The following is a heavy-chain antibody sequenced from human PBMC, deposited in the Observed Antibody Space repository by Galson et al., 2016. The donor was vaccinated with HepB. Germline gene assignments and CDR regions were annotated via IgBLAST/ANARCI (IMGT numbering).Heavy chain of an antibody. D-gene: IGHD3-16*01. CDR2: ITSSSDTM. CDR1: RFIFSVYN. Sequence: SLRLSCAASRFIFSVYNMNWARQAPGKGLEWIAWITSSSDTMYYADSMKGRFTISRDNAKNSLYLEMNSLRDEDTAVYYCARDDYFRLGYWGQGTLVTVSS. V-gene: IGHV3-48*02. CDR3: ARDDYFRLGY. J-gene: IGHJ4*02.